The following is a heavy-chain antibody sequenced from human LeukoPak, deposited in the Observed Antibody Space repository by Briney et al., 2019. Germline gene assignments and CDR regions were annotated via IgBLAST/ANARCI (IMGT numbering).Heavy chain of an antibody. Sequence: GGSLRLSCTASGFTLSSYWMIWVRQAPGKGLEWVANIKQDGSEKYYVDSVKGRFTISRDNAKNSLYLQMNSLRAEDTAVYYCARVTGGWYPKNFDYWGQGTLVTVSS. D-gene: IGHD6-19*01. CDR3: ARVTGGWYPKNFDY. V-gene: IGHV3-7*01. CDR2: IKQDGSEK. CDR1: GFTLSSYW. J-gene: IGHJ4*02.